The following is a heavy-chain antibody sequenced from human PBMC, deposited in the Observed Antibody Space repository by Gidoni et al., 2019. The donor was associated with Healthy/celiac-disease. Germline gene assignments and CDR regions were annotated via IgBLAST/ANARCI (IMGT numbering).Heavy chain of an antibody. V-gene: IGHV3-7*01. CDR1: GFTFSSYW. J-gene: IGHJ4*02. CDR2: IKQDGSEK. Sequence: EVQLVESGGGLVQPGGSLRLSCAASGFTFSSYWMSWVRQAPGKGLEWVANIKQDGSEKYYVDSVKGRFTISRDNAKNSLYLQMSSLRAEDTAVYYCARAFDKQWLVEGGDFDYWGQGTLVTVSS. D-gene: IGHD6-19*01. CDR3: ARAFDKQWLVEGGDFDY.